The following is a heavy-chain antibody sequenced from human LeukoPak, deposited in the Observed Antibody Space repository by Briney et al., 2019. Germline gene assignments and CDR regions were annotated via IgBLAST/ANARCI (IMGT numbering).Heavy chain of an antibody. CDR1: GFTFSSYA. Sequence: PGGSLRLSCAASGFTFSSYAMSWVRQAPGKGLEWVSTMSGRGSSTYYADSVKGRFTISRDNSKNTLYLQMNSLRAEDTAVYYCAKDLNDFWSGYYTASSYYYYGMDVWGQGTTVTVSS. CDR3: AKDLNDFWSGYYTASSYYYYGMDV. D-gene: IGHD3-3*01. CDR2: MSGRGSST. J-gene: IGHJ6*02. V-gene: IGHV3-23*01.